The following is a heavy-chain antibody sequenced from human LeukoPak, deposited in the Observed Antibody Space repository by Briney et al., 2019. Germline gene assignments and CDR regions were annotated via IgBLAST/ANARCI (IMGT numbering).Heavy chain of an antibody. CDR2: IIPIFGTA. CDR1: GGTFSSYA. Sequence: GSSVKVSCKASGGTFSSYAISWVRQAPGQGLEWMGGIIPIFGTANYAQKFQGRVTITADKSTSTAYMEPSSLRSEDTAVYYCARDLADYRGFDYWGQGTLVTVSS. CDR3: ARDLADYRGFDY. J-gene: IGHJ4*02. V-gene: IGHV1-69*06. D-gene: IGHD4-23*01.